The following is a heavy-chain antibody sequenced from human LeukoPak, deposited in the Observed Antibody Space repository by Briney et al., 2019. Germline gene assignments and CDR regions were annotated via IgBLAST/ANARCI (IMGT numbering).Heavy chain of an antibody. V-gene: IGHV3-13*01. CDR2: IGTAGDT. D-gene: IGHD6-19*01. Sequence: GGSLRLSCAASGCTFSSYDMHWVRQATGKGLEWVSAIGTAGDTYYPGSVKGRFTISRGNAKNSLYLQMNSLRAGDTAVYYCARAMTIAVAGEGMDVWGQGTTVTVSS. J-gene: IGHJ6*02. CDR3: ARAMTIAVAGEGMDV. CDR1: GCTFSSYD.